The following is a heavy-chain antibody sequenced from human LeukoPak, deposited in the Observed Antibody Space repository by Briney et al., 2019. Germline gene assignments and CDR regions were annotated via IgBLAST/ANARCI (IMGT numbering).Heavy chain of an antibody. J-gene: IGHJ5*02. CDR1: SGSISGHY. V-gene: IGHV4-4*09. Sequence: PSETLPLTCTVSSGSISGHYWSWIRQSPGRGLEWIGNIYTSGITKYNPSLNSRVTISIDTSKNRFSLKVTSMTAVDTAIYYCARQAQDGTDNYFDPWGRGILVTVSS. D-gene: IGHD1-14*01. CDR2: IYTSGIT. CDR3: ARQAQDGTDNYFDP.